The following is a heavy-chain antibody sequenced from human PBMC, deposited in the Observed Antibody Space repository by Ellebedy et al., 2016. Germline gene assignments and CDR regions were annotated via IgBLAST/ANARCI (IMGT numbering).Heavy chain of an antibody. V-gene: IGHV5-51*01. CDR3: ALNYGDYGDY. Sequence: GESLKISXKGSGYSFTNYWIGWVRQMPGKGLEWMGLIYPGDSDTKYSPSFQGQVTISADKSISTAYLQWSSLKASDTAMYYCALNYGDYGDYWGQGTLVTVSS. J-gene: IGHJ4*02. D-gene: IGHD4-17*01. CDR1: GYSFTNYW. CDR2: IYPGDSDT.